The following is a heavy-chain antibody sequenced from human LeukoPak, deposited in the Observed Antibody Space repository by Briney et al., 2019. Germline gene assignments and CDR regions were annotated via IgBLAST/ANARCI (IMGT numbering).Heavy chain of an antibody. J-gene: IGHJ1*01. Sequence: GGSLRLSCLASGFTFSYYSMKWVRQAPGKGLEWVPSISGDSDDKHYIDSVRGRFTISRDNAKNSLFLQMNSLRAEDTAVYYCVRADGSSGESEYFQHWGQGTLVTVSS. D-gene: IGHD5-12*01. CDR2: ISGDSDDK. CDR3: VRADGSSGESEYFQH. V-gene: IGHV3-21*01. CDR1: GFTFSYYS.